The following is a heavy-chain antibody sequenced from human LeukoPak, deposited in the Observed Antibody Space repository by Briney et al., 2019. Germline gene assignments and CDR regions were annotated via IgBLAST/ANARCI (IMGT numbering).Heavy chain of an antibody. D-gene: IGHD5-18*01. CDR1: GYTFTSYA. CDR3: ARVDTTMVSLAPFDY. J-gene: IGHJ4*02. Sequence: ASVKVSCKASGYTFTSYAMNWVRQAPGQGLEWMGWINTNTGNPTYAQGFTGRFVFSLDTSVSTAYLQISSLKAEDTAVYYCARVDTTMVSLAPFDYWGQGTLVTVSS. CDR2: INTNTGNP. V-gene: IGHV7-4-1*02.